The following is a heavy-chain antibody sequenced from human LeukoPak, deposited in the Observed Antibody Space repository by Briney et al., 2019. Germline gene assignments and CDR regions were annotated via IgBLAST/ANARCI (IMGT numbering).Heavy chain of an antibody. CDR1: GYGFIGYW. V-gene: IGHV5-51*01. CDR2: IYPGDSHT. CDR3: ARRGSYGYYFDY. J-gene: IGHJ4*02. D-gene: IGHD5-18*01. Sequence: GESLKISCKGSGYGFIGYWIAWVRQMPGKDLEWMGIIYPGDSHTIYRPSFQGQVTISVDKSISTAYLQWSSLKASDTAMYYCARRGSYGYYFDYWGQGTLVTVSS.